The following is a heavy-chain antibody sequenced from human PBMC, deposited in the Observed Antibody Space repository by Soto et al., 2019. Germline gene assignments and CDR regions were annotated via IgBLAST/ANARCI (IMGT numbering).Heavy chain of an antibody. CDR1: GGSIRSGCYT. CDR2: IYYTGST. CDR3: ATVFMVRGVRTFDD. Sequence: QVQLQESGPGLVKPSQTLSLTCTVSGGSIRSGCYTWSWLRPQPGKGLEWIGYIYYTGSTYYNPSLKSRVTISVDTSKNQFSLKLSSVTAADTAVYFCATVFMVRGVRTFDDWGQGTLVTVSS. D-gene: IGHD3-10*01. J-gene: IGHJ4*02. V-gene: IGHV4-31*03.